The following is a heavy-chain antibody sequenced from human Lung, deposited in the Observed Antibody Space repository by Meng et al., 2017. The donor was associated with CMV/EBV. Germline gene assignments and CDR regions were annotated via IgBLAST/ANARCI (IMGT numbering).Heavy chain of an antibody. J-gene: IGHJ3*02. Sequence: GESLKISCAASGLTFSNYAMNWVRQAPGKGLEWVSTISSGSSYIYYADSVKGRFTTSRDNAKHSLYLQMNSLRAEDTAVYYCASPSLDCDSTSCLTGHDAFDMWGQGXMVTVSS. V-gene: IGHV3-21*01. D-gene: IGHD2-2*01. CDR1: GLTFSNYA. CDR3: ASPSLDCDSTSCLTGHDAFDM. CDR2: ISSGSSYI.